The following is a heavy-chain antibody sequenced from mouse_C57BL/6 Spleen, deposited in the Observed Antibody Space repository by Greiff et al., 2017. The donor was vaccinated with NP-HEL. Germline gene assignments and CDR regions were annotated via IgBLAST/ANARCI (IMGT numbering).Heavy chain of an antibody. Sequence: EVMLVESGGGLVKPGGSLKLSCAASGFTFSDYGMHWVRQAPEKGLEWVAYISSGSSTIYYADTVKCRFTLSRDNAKNTLFLQMTSLRSEYTAMYYCARDGLDYWGQGTTLTVSS. CDR2: ISSGSSTI. V-gene: IGHV5-17*01. CDR3: ARDGLDY. J-gene: IGHJ2*01. CDR1: GFTFSDYG. D-gene: IGHD2-3*01.